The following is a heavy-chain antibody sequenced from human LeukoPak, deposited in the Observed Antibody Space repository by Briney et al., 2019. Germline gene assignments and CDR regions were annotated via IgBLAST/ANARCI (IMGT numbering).Heavy chain of an antibody. D-gene: IGHD4-17*01. V-gene: IGHV4-30-4*01. Sequence: SETLSLTCTVSGGSISSGDYYWSWIRQPPGKGLEWIGYIYYSGSTYYNPSLKSRVTISVDTSKNQFSLKPSSVTAADTAVYYCARGLWDPVTLPYYFDYWGQGTLVTVSS. CDR3: ARGLWDPVTLPYYFDY. CDR1: GGSISSGDYY. CDR2: IYYSGST. J-gene: IGHJ4*02.